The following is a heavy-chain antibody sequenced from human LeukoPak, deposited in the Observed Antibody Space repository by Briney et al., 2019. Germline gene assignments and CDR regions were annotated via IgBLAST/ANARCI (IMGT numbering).Heavy chain of an antibody. J-gene: IGHJ4*02. CDR2: ITSSGGTI. Sequence: PGGSLRLSYATSGFTFNSYSMNWVRQAPGKGLEWISYITSSGGTIYYADSVKGRFTISRDNSKTTLSLQMTSLRAEDTAVYYCARDPTVVVVAATLPYDHWGQGTLVTVSS. CDR3: ARDPTVVVVAATLPYDH. D-gene: IGHD2-15*01. V-gene: IGHV3-48*01. CDR1: GFTFNSYS.